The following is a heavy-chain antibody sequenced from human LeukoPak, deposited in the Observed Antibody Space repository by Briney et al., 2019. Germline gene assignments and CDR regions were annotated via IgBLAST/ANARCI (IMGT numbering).Heavy chain of an antibody. CDR2: ISGSGGST. D-gene: IGHD6-19*01. Sequence: PGGSLRLSCAASGFTFSSYAMSWVRQAPGKGLEWVSAISGSGGSTYYADSVKGRFTISRDNSKNTLYLQMNSLRAEDTAVHYCAKTAVAGSNGGDYFDYWGQGTLVTVSS. J-gene: IGHJ4*02. CDR3: AKTAVAGSNGGDYFDY. CDR1: GFTFSSYA. V-gene: IGHV3-23*01.